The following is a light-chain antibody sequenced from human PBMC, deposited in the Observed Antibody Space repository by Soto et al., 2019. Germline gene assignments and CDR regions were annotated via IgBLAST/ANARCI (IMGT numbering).Light chain of an antibody. CDR1: QSVTSNY. Sequence: EIVLTQSPGTLSLSPGERATLPCRASQSVTSNYLAWYQQKLGQAPRLLIFGASIRDTGIPDRFSGSGSGTDFTLTISRLEPEDFAVYYCQQYGSSPGTFGQGTKVEIK. CDR2: GAS. CDR3: QQYGSSPGT. V-gene: IGKV3-20*01. J-gene: IGKJ1*01.